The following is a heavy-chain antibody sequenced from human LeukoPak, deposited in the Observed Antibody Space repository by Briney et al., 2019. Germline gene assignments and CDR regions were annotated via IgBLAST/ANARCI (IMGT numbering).Heavy chain of an antibody. CDR3: AKDALGIVVVPAASIDY. V-gene: IGHV3-30*02. Sequence: GGSLRLSCAASGFTFSSYGMHWVRQAPGKGLEWVAFIRYDGSNKYYADSVKGRFTISRVNSKNTLYLQMNSLRAEDTAVYYCAKDALGIVVVPAASIDYWGQGTLVTVSS. CDR2: IRYDGSNK. CDR1: GFTFSSYG. J-gene: IGHJ4*02. D-gene: IGHD2-2*01.